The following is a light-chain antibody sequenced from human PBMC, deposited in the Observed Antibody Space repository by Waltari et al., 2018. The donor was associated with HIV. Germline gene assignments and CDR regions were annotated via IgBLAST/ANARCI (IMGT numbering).Light chain of an antibody. J-gene: IGLJ1*01. V-gene: IGLV2-8*01. CDR2: EVY. Sequence: QSALTQPPSASGSPGQSVTISCTGTSSDVGAYNYVSWYQQHPGKAPKLIIFEVYKRTSGVPVRFAGSKSGNTASLTVSGLQAEEEADYYCSSDAGSAGSKNFFFGTGTKVTVL. CDR3: SSDAGSAGSKNFF. CDR1: SSDVGAYNY.